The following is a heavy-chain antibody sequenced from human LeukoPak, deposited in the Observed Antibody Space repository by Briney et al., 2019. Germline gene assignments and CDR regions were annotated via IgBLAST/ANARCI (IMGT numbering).Heavy chain of an antibody. D-gene: IGHD1-26*01. J-gene: IGHJ3*02. CDR1: GFTFSSYW. CDR2: INGDVSST. V-gene: IGHV3-74*01. CDR3: VRGGTDDDFDI. Sequence: GGSLRLSCAASGFTFSSYWMHWVRQAPGKGLVWVSRINGDVSSTTYADSVKGRFTISRDNAKNTLYMQMNSLRAEDTAVYYCVRGGTDDDFDIWGQGTMVTVSS.